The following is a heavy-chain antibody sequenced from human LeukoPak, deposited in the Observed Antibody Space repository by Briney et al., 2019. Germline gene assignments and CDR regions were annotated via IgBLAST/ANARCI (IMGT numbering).Heavy chain of an antibody. Sequence: GGSLRLSCAASGFTFSSYGMHWVRQAPGKGLEWVAVIWYDGSNKCYADSVKGRFTISRDNSKNTLYLQMNSLRAEDAAVYYCAGDYGEYYYGMDVWGQGTTVTVSS. CDR2: IWYDGSNK. J-gene: IGHJ6*02. CDR1: GFTFSSYG. D-gene: IGHD4-17*01. CDR3: AGDYGEYYYGMDV. V-gene: IGHV3-33*03.